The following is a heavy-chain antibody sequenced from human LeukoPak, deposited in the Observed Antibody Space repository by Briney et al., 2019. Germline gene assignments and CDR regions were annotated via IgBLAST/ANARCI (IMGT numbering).Heavy chain of an antibody. Sequence: PSETLSLTCSVSGGSISGYYWTWIRQPPGKGLEWIGYIYYSGSTNYNPSLKSRVTISVDTSKNQFSLKLSSVTAADTAVYYCARSPLIDSSGYRPKIRTYYFDYGGQGTLVTVSS. J-gene: IGHJ4*02. D-gene: IGHD3-22*01. CDR2: IYYSGST. V-gene: IGHV4-59*01. CDR1: GGSISGYY. CDR3: ARSPLIDSSGYRPKIRTYYFDY.